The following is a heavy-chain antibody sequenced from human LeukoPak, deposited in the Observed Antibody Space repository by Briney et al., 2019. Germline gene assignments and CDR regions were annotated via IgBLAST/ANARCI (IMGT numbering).Heavy chain of an antibody. J-gene: IGHJ3*02. CDR3: ARGGLGYCANGVCYNDPFDI. Sequence: GGSLRLSCAASGFTFSSYTMNWVRQAPGKGLEWVSSISSTSYYIHHADSMKGRVTISRDNAKNSLYRQMNSLRAEDTAVYYCARGGLGYCANGVCYNDPFDIWGQGTVVTVSS. CDR1: GFTFSSYT. D-gene: IGHD2-8*01. V-gene: IGHV3-21*01. CDR2: ISSTSYYI.